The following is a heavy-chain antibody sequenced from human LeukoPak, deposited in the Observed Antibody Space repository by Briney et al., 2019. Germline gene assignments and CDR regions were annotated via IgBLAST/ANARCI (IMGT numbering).Heavy chain of an antibody. V-gene: IGHV4-59*08. CDR2: IYYSGST. J-gene: IGHJ4*02. Sequence: SETLSLTCTVSGGSISNYYWSWIRQPPGKGLEWIGYIYYSGSTYYNPSLKSRVTISVDTSKNQFSLKLSSVTAADTAVYYCARSITGSPDYWGQGTLVTVSS. D-gene: IGHD1-20*01. CDR3: ARSITGSPDY. CDR1: GGSISNYY.